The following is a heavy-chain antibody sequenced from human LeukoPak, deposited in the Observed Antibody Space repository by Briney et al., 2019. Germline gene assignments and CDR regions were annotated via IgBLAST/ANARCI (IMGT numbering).Heavy chain of an antibody. J-gene: IGHJ4*02. CDR1: GGSFSAYY. CDR2: INHSGST. Sequence: SETLSLTCAVYGGSFSAYYWSWVRQPPGKGLEWIGEINHSGSTNYNPSLKSRVTMSVDTSKNQFSLKLSSVTAADTAVYYCARFGTYWGQGTLVTVSS. D-gene: IGHD3-10*01. V-gene: IGHV4-34*01. CDR3: ARFGTY.